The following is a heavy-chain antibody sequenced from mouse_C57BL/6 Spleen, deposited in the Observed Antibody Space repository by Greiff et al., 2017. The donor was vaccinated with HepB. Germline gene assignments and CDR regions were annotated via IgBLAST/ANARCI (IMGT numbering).Heavy chain of an antibody. J-gene: IGHJ4*01. CDR1: GYAFSSYW. Sequence: QVQLQQSGAELVKPGASVNISCKASGYAFSSYWMNWVKQRPGKGLEWIGQIYPGDGDTNYNGKFKGKATLTADKSSSTAYMQLSSLTSEDSAVYLCARSEVHYAMDYWGQGTSVTVSS. CDR2: IYPGDGDT. V-gene: IGHV1-80*01. CDR3: ARSEVHYAMDY.